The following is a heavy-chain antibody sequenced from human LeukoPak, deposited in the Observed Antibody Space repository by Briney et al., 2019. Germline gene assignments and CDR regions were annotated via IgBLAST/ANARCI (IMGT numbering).Heavy chain of an antibody. D-gene: IGHD2-2*01. CDR2: ISYDGSNK. J-gene: IGHJ4*02. CDR1: GFTFSSYA. Sequence: PGGSLRLSCAASGFTFSSYAMHWVRQAPGKGLEWVAVISYDGSNKYYADSVKGRSTISRDNSKNTLYLQMNSLRAEDTAVYYCARGPEGYCSSTSCYWGYYFDYWGQGTLVTVSS. CDR3: ARGPEGYCSSTSCYWGYYFDY. V-gene: IGHV3-30-3*01.